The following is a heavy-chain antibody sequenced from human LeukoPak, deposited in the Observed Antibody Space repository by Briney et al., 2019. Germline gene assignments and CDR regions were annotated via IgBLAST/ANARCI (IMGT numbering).Heavy chain of an antibody. CDR3: VWGDYYDSSGYYYD. V-gene: IGHV1/OR15-1*04. Sequence: GASVKVSCKASGYIFTDYYMHWVRQAPGQELGWMGRVNPNSGGTNYAQKLQGRVTMTTDTSTSTAYMELRSLRSDDTAVYYCVWGDYYDSSGYYYDWGQGTLVTVSS. D-gene: IGHD3-22*01. CDR1: GYIFTDYY. CDR2: VNPNSGGT. J-gene: IGHJ4*02.